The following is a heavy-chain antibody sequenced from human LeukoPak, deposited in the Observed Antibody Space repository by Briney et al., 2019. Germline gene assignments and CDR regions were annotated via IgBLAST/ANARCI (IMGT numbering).Heavy chain of an antibody. V-gene: IGHV1-2*02. D-gene: IGHD3-9*01. CDR2: INPNSGGT. CDR3: ARVKPTNYDILTGYYNRGPFDY. CDR1: GYTFTGYF. J-gene: IGHJ4*02. Sequence: ASVTVSCKASGYTFTGYFMHWVRPAPGQGLEWMGWINPNSGGTNYTQKFQGRVTMTRDTSISTAYMELSRLRSDDTAVYYCARVKPTNYDILTGYYNRGPFDYWGQGTLVTVSS.